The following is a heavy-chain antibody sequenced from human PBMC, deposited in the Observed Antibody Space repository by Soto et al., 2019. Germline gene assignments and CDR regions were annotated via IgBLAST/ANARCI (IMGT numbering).Heavy chain of an antibody. V-gene: IGHV3-49*04. CDR3: IREQAGVSYGAY. CDR1: RFAILEHA. Sequence: PGGSIRHSCLASRFAILEHALIWVSEARGIGLESEGLIRSNIYGATTEYAASVKGRFTISRDDSKAIAYLQMNSLKVDDISVYCCIREQAGVSYGAYWGPGA. D-gene: IGHD5-18*01. CDR2: IRSNIYGATT. J-gene: IGHJ4*02.